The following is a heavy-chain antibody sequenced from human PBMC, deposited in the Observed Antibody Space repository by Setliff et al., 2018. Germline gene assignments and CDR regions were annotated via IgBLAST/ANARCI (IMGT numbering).Heavy chain of an antibody. CDR2: INTNTGFP. V-gene: IGHV7-4-1*01. D-gene: IGHD2-21*02. J-gene: IGHJ6*03. Sequence: AASVKVSCKASGYTFTSYAMNWVRQAPGQGLEWMGWINTNTGFPTYAQCFTGRFVFSLDTSVSTAYLQIYSLKAEDTAVYYCARASRFGTAVYKGDYYMDVWGNGTTVTVSS. CDR1: GYTFTSYA. CDR3: ARASRFGTAVYKGDYYMDV.